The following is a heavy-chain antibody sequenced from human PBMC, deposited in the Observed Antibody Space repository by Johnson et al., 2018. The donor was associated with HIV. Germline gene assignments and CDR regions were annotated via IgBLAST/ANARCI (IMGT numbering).Heavy chain of an antibody. J-gene: IGHJ3*02. CDR2: ISYDGGNK. V-gene: IGHV3-30*04. CDR3: ARGGVVHDAFDI. Sequence: QVQLVESGGGVVQPGRSLRLSCAASGFTFSSFTMHWVRQAPGKGLEWEAVISYDGGNKYYADSVKGRFTISRDNSKNTLYLQMNTLRAEDTAVYYCARGGVVHDAFDIWGQGTMVTVSS. D-gene: IGHD3-22*01. CDR1: GFTFSSFT.